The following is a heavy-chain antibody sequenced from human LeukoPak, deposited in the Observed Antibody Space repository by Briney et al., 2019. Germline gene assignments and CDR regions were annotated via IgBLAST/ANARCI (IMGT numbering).Heavy chain of an antibody. CDR2: IIPILGTA. CDR3: ARAPRGTANYYGMDV. J-gene: IGHJ6*02. CDR1: GGTFSSYA. Sequence: SVKVSCKASGGTFSSYAISWVRQAPGQGLEWMGRIIPILGTANYAQKFQGRVTITADKSTSTAYMELSSLRSEDTAVYYCARAPRGTANYYGMDVWGQGTTVTVSS. D-gene: IGHD3-10*01. V-gene: IGHV1-69*04.